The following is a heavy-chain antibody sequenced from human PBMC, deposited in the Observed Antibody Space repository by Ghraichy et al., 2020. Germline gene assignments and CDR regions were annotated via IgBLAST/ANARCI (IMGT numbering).Heavy chain of an antibody. J-gene: IGHJ3*02. Sequence: GSLRLSCAASGFTFSSYWMSWVRQAPGKGLEWVANIKQDGSEKYCVDSVEGRFTISRDNAKNSLYLQMNSLRAEDTAVYYCARRRGSHSFDIWGQGTMVTVSS. CDR3: ARRRGSHSFDI. CDR2: IKQDGSEK. V-gene: IGHV3-7*01. D-gene: IGHD3-10*01. CDR1: GFTFSSYW.